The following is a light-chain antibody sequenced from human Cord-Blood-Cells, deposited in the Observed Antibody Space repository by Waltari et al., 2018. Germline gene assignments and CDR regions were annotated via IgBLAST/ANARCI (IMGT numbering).Light chain of an antibody. Sequence: QSALTQPRSVSGSPGQSVTISCTGTSSDVGGYTYVSWYQQHPGKAPKLMIYDGSKRPSGGPGRFSGSKSGNTASRTISGLQAEDDADYYCCSYAGSYTFVFGGGTKLTVL. J-gene: IGLJ2*01. V-gene: IGLV2-11*01. CDR2: DGS. CDR3: CSYAGSYTFV. CDR1: SSDVGGYTY.